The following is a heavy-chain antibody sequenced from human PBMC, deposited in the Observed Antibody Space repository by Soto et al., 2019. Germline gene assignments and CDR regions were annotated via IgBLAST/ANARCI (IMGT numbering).Heavy chain of an antibody. Sequence: QVQLVESGGGVVQPGRSLRLSCAASGFTFSNHAMHWVRQAPGEGLEWVAFIWYDGSSKYYADSVKGRFTISRDYPQNTLYLQMNSLRAEDTAVYYCARDSSSTGLYFDYWGQGTLVTVSS. CDR3: ARDSSSTGLYFDY. V-gene: IGHV3-33*01. D-gene: IGHD2-2*01. CDR2: IWYDGSSK. J-gene: IGHJ4*02. CDR1: GFTFSNHA.